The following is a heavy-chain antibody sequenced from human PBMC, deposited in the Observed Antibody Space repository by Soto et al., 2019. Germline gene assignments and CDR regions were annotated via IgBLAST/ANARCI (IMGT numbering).Heavy chain of an antibody. J-gene: IGHJ2*01. CDR2: ISGSCISI. Sequence: PGGSLRLSCAASGFTFRSYAMSWVRQAPGKGLEWVLGISGSCISIHYADSVKVRFTVSRDNSKNTLYLQMNSLRAEDTAVYNCAKEPVGPDWYFDLWGRGTLVTVSS. CDR3: AKEPVGPDWYFDL. V-gene: IGHV3-23*01. CDR1: GFTFRSYA.